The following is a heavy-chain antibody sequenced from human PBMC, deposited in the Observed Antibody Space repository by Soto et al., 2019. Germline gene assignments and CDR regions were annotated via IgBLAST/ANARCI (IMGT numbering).Heavy chain of an antibody. CDR2: IYSGGST. J-gene: IGHJ4*02. CDR3: VKGRPVVVAAYFDY. CDR1: GFTVSSNY. D-gene: IGHD2-15*01. V-gene: IGHV3-53*05. Sequence: PGGSLRLSCAASGFTVSSNYMSWVRQAPGKGLEWVSVIYSGGSTYYADSVKGRFTISRDNSKNTLYLQMSSLRAEDTAVYYCVKGRPVVVAAYFDYWGQGTLVTVSS.